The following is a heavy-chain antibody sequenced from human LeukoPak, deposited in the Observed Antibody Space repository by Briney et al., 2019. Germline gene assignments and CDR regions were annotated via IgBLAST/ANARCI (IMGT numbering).Heavy chain of an antibody. V-gene: IGHV3-7*01. CDR3: ASGGATYNN. CDR2: IKQDGSEK. J-gene: IGHJ4*02. Sequence: PGGSLRLSCAASGFTFSSYWMSWVRQAPEKGLEWVANIKQDGSEKYYVDSVKGRFTISRDNAKNSLFLQMNSLRAEDTAVYYCASGGATYNNWGRGTLVTVSS. CDR1: GFTFSSYW. D-gene: IGHD1-26*01.